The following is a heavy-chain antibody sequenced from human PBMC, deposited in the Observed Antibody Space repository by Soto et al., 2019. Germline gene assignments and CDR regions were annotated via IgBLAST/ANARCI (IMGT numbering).Heavy chain of an antibody. CDR2: ISTDGSIT. CDR3: ARDTDGLHY. CDR1: GLIFSNYR. J-gene: IGHJ4*02. Sequence: GGSLRLSCAASGLIFSNYRMHLVRQAPGKGLVWVSCISTDGSITNYADSVKGRFTVSRDNAKNTLYLQMNSLRAEDTALYYCARDTDGLHYWGQGTMVTVS. V-gene: IGHV3-74*01.